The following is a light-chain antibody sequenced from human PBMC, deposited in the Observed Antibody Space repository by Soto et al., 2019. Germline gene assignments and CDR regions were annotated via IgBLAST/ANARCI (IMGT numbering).Light chain of an antibody. J-gene: IGLJ1*01. Sequence: QSVLTQPASVSGSPGQSIAISCTGVRTDAADGYDYVSWYQQRPGQAPQLIIYDVSYRPSGVSNRFSGSKSGNTASLTIFGHRAEDEADYYCNPNKSNGILAVFETGTRVTVL. V-gene: IGLV2-14*03. CDR1: RTDAADGYDY. CDR2: DVS. CDR3: NPNKSNGILAV.